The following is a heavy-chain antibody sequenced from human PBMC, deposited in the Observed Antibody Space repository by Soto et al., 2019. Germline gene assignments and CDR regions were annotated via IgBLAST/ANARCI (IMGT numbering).Heavy chain of an antibody. Sequence: VGSLRLSCAASGFTFRNYNMNWVRQAPGKGLEWVSHISIGGTTIDYADSVKGRFTISRDNSKNTLYLQMNSLRAEDTAVYYCARDKRDLRFLEWSYYFDFWGQGTLVNVSS. CDR1: GFTFRNYN. V-gene: IGHV3-48*01. D-gene: IGHD3-3*01. CDR2: ISIGGTTI. CDR3: ARDKRDLRFLEWSYYFDF. J-gene: IGHJ4*02.